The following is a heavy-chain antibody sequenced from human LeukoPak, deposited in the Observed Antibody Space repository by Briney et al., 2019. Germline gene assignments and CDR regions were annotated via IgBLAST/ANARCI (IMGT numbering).Heavy chain of an antibody. Sequence: SETLSLTCTVSGGSISSGGYYWSWIRQPAGKGLEWIGRIYTSGSTNYNPSLKSRVTISVDTSKNQFSLKLSSVTAADTAVYYCAGAYSSSWYYFDYWGQGTLVTVSS. CDR2: IYTSGST. J-gene: IGHJ4*02. D-gene: IGHD6-13*01. V-gene: IGHV4-61*02. CDR3: AGAYSSSWYYFDY. CDR1: GGSISSGGYY.